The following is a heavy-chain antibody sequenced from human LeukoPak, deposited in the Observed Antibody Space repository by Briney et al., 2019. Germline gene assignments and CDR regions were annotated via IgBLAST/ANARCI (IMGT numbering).Heavy chain of an antibody. CDR1: GSTFSTYS. J-gene: IGHJ4*02. V-gene: IGHV3-21*01. D-gene: IGHD6-13*01. CDR3: ARDLGSSWYLIY. CDR2: ISSSSSYI. Sequence: GGSLRLSCAASGSTFSTYSMNWVRQAPGKGLEWVSSISSSSSYIYYADSVKGRFTISRDNAKNSLYLQMNSLRAEDTAVYYCARDLGSSWYLIYWGQGTLVTVSS.